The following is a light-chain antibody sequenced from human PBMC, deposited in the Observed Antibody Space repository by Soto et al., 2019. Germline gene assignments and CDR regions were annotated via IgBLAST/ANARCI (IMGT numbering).Light chain of an antibody. CDR1: QSVSSN. CDR3: QKYHNWPIT. J-gene: IGKJ5*01. CDR2: DES. Sequence: DILLTQSPGTLSLSPGDRATLSCRASQSVSSNLAWHQQKPGQAPRILMYDESTRATGIPDRLSGGGSGTELTLTISSLQSEDFAVYYCQKYHNWPITCGQGTRLEIK. V-gene: IGKV3-15*01.